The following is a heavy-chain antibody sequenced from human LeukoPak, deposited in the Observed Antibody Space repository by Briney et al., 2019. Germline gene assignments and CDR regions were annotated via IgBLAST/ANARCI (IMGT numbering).Heavy chain of an antibody. CDR1: GGSFSSYY. Sequence: SETLSLTCAVYGGSFSSYYWSRIRQPPGKGLEWIGYIYYSGSTNYNPSLKSRVTISVDTSKNQFSLKLSSVTAADTAVYYCARTPRAVADHYYFDYWGQGTLVTVSS. V-gene: IGHV4-59*01. J-gene: IGHJ4*02. CDR3: ARTPRAVADHYYFDY. D-gene: IGHD6-19*01. CDR2: IYYSGST.